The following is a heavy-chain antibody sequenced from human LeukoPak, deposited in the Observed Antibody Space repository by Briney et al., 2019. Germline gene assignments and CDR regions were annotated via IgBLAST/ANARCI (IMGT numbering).Heavy chain of an antibody. J-gene: IGHJ4*02. V-gene: IGHV4-39*01. CDR2: IYYSGST. D-gene: IGHD1-14*01. CDR3: ARFGPKRTGSFDY. CDR1: GGSISSSSYY. Sequence: KSSETLSLTCTVSGGSISSSSYYWGWIRQPPGKGLEWIGSIYYSGSTYYNPSLKSRVTISVDTSKNQFSLKLSSVTAADTAVYYCARFGPKRTGSFDYWGQGTLVTVSS.